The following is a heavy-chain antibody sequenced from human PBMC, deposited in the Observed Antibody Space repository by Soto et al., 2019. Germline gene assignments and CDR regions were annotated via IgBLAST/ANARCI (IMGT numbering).Heavy chain of an antibody. V-gene: IGHV4-38-2*01. CDR2: IYHSGST. Sequence: SETLSLTCAVSGYSISSGYYWGWIRQPPGKGLEWIGSIYHSGSTYYNPSLKSRVTISVDTSKNQFSLKLSSVTAADTAVYYCARQDDYVWGSYRYTGFDPWGQGTLVTVSS. J-gene: IGHJ5*02. CDR3: ARQDDYVWGSYRYTGFDP. D-gene: IGHD3-16*02. CDR1: GYSISSGYY.